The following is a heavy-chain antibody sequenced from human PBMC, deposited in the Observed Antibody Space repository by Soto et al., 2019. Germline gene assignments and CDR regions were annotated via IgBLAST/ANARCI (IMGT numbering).Heavy chain of an antibody. Sequence: SETLSLTCIVSGGSISSYYWSWIRQPPGKGLEWIGYIFYSGSTNYNPSLKSRVTISVDTSKNQFSLKLSSVTAADTAVYYCARAVLPATAPFDYWGQGTLVTVSS. J-gene: IGHJ4*02. V-gene: IGHV4-59*12. CDR2: IFYSGST. D-gene: IGHD2-2*01. CDR1: GGSISSYY. CDR3: ARAVLPATAPFDY.